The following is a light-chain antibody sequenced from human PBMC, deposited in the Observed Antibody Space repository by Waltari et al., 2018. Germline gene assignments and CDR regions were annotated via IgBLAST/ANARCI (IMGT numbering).Light chain of an antibody. CDR1: QSVTGN. Sequence: EIVMTQSPATLPVSPGARATLSCRASQSVTGNLAWYQQKPGQAPRLLIYGASTRATGILVRFSGSGSGTEFTLTISSLQSEDFATYYCQQYNNWPPWTFGQGTKVEIK. J-gene: IGKJ1*01. CDR3: QQYNNWPPWT. V-gene: IGKV3-15*01. CDR2: GAS.